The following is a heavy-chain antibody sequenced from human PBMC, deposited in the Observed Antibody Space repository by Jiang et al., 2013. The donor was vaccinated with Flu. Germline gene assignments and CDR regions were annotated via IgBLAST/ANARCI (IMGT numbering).Heavy chain of an antibody. Sequence: LEWLARIDWDDDKYYTTSLKTRLTISKDTSKNQVFLRMTNMDPADTATYYCARAPKCSSSWYYFDHWGQGTLVTVSS. CDR3: ARAPKCSSSWYYFDH. CDR2: IDWDDDK. V-gene: IGHV2-70*11. J-gene: IGHJ4*02. D-gene: IGHD6-13*01.